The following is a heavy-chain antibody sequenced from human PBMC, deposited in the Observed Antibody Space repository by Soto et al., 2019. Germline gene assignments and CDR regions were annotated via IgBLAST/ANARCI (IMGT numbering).Heavy chain of an antibody. J-gene: IGHJ4*02. CDR1: GGSISSSSYY. V-gene: IGHV4-39*01. Sequence: QLQLQESGPGLVKPSETLSLTCTVSGGSISSSSYYWGWIRQPPGKGLEWIGSIYYSGSTYYNPSLKSRVTISVDTSKNQFSLKLSSVTAADTAVYYCARRARVHYYDSSGYIPDYWGQGTLVTVSS. D-gene: IGHD3-22*01. CDR3: ARRARVHYYDSSGYIPDY. CDR2: IYYSGST.